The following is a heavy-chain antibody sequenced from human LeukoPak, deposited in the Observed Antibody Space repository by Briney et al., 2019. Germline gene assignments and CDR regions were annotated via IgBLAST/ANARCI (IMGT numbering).Heavy chain of an antibody. CDR2: VSRYNGDT. V-gene: IGHV1-18*04. CDR1: DYSFTSYA. CDR3: ARDYIAPYSSGWYPDY. Sequence: ASVKVSCKASDYSFTSYAISWLRQAPGQGLEWMGWVSRYNGDTKYAQKVQGRVTMTTDTSTSTAYMDLRNLRSDDTAVYYCARDYIAPYSSGWYPDYWGQGTLVTVSS. D-gene: IGHD6-19*01. J-gene: IGHJ4*02.